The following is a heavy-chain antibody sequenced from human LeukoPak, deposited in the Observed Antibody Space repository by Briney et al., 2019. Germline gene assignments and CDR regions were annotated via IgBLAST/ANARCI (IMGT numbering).Heavy chain of an antibody. CDR3: AKAYCGGDCYSPHLDY. D-gene: IGHD2-21*02. CDR1: GFTFSSYA. CDR2: ISGSGGST. J-gene: IGHJ4*02. Sequence: QAGGSLRLSGAASGFTFSSYAMSWVRQAPGKGLEWVSAISGSGGSTYYADSVKGRFTISRDNSKNTLYLQMNSLRAEDTAVYYCAKAYCGGDCYSPHLDYWGQGTLVTVSS. V-gene: IGHV3-23*01.